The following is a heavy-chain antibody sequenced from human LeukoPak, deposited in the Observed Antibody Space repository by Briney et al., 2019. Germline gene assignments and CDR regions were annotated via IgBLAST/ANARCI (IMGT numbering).Heavy chain of an antibody. CDR1: GFIFSSYT. Sequence: PGRSLRLSCAASGFIFSSYTMHWVRQAPGKGLEWVAVISYDGNNKYYADSVQGRFTISRDNSESTLSLQMNSLRADDTGVYYCARDDRWGQGTLVTVSS. CDR2: ISYDGNNK. CDR3: ARDDR. J-gene: IGHJ4*02. V-gene: IGHV3-30*04.